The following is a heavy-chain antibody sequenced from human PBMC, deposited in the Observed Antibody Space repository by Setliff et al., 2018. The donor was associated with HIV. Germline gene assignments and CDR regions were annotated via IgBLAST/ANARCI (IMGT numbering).Heavy chain of an antibody. CDR1: GGSFSDYY. J-gene: IGHJ4*02. CDR2: VNHSGHT. D-gene: IGHD5-12*01. V-gene: IGHV4-34*01. Sequence: PSETLSLTCAVYGGSFSDYYWSWIRQAPGKGLEWIGEVNHSGHTKYHPSLNSRVIISVDTSKSQFSLNLSSVTAADTAVYYCARWGDGYNSYDSWGQGTLVTVSS. CDR3: ARWGDGYNSYDS.